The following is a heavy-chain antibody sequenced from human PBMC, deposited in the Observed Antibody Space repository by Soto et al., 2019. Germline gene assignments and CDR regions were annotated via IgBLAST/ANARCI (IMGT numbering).Heavy chain of an antibody. CDR3: ARDPTYYYDSNEFAY. J-gene: IGHJ4*02. CDR2: ISYDGSNK. D-gene: IGHD3-22*01. CDR1: GFTFSSYA. Sequence: RLSGAASGFTFSSYAMHWVRQAPGKGLEWVAVISYDGSNKYYADSVKGRFTISRDNSKNTLYLQMNSLRAEDTAVYYCARDPTYYYDSNEFAYWGQGTLGTVS. V-gene: IGHV3-30-3*01.